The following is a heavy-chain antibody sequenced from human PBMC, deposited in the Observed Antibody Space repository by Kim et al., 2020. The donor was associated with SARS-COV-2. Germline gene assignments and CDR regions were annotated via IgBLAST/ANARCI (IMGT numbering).Heavy chain of an antibody. V-gene: IGHV3-11*06. J-gene: IGHJ1*01. Sequence: YADPVKGRFTISRDNAKNSLYLQMNSLRAEDTAVYYCAGLWFGVAEYFQHWGQGTLVTVSS. D-gene: IGHD3-10*01. CDR3: AGLWFGVAEYFQH.